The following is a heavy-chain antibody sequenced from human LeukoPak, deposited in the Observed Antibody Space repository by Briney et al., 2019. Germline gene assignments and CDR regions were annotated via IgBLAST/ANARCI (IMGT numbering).Heavy chain of an antibody. Sequence: GGSLRLSCAVSGFTFSSYAMSWVRQAPGEGLEWVSAISGSGGSTYYADSVKGRFTISRDNSKNTLYLQMNSLRAEDTAVYYCAKGSNYDSSGYYYSWGQGTLVTVSS. CDR1: GFTFSSYA. V-gene: IGHV3-23*01. J-gene: IGHJ4*02. D-gene: IGHD3-22*01. CDR2: ISGSGGST. CDR3: AKGSNYDSSGYYYS.